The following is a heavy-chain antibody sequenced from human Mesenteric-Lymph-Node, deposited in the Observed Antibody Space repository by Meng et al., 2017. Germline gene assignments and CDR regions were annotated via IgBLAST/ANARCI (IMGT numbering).Heavy chain of an antibody. CDR3: ARVGWRQWSFDL. D-gene: IGHD5-18*01. V-gene: IGHV4-30-4*08. J-gene: IGHJ2*01. Sequence: QGAGPGLVKPSQTLSLTCTVSGGSISSGGYYWSWIRQHPGKGLEWIGYIYYSGSTSYNPSLKSRVTISVDTANNQFSLKLSSVTAADTAVYYCARVGWRQWSFDLWGRGTLVTVSS. CDR2: IYYSGST. CDR1: GGSISSGGYY.